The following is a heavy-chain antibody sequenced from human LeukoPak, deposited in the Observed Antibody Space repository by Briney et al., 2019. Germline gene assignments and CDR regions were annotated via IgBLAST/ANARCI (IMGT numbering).Heavy chain of an antibody. CDR3: ARGGTYYYYGMDV. Sequence: WASVTVSCKASGGTFSSYAISWVRQAPGQGLEWMGMINLSGGSTNYAQKFQGRVTMTRDTSTTTVYMELSSLRSEDTAIYYCARGGTYYYYGMDVWGQGTTVTVSS. CDR1: GGTFSSYA. D-gene: IGHD1-26*01. V-gene: IGHV1-46*01. CDR2: INLSGGST. J-gene: IGHJ6*02.